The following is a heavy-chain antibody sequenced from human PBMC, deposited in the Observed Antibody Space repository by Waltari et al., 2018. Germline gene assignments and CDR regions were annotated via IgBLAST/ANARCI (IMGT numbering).Heavy chain of an antibody. J-gene: IGHJ1*01. V-gene: IGHV1-69*02. D-gene: IGHD3-22*01. CDR2: IIPILGIA. Sequence: QVQLVQSGAEVKKPGSSVKVSCKASGGTFSSYPISWVRQAPGQGLEWMGRIIPILGIANYAQKFQGRVTITADKSTSTAYMELSSLRSEDTAVYYCAVGDYYDSSGYIQEGAEYFQHWGQGTLVTVSS. CDR1: GGTFSSYP. CDR3: AVGDYYDSSGYIQEGAEYFQH.